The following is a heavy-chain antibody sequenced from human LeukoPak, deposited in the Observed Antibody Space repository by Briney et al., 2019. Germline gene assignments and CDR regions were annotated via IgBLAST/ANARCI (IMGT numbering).Heavy chain of an antibody. V-gene: IGHV3-7*01. D-gene: IGHD6-13*01. CDR3: AREISSWYRTEGRFDP. CDR2: IKQDGTEK. J-gene: IGHJ5*02. CDR1: GFTFSNYW. Sequence: GGSLGLSCAPSGFTFSNYWMTWVRQAPGKGLQWVANIKQDGTEKFYVDSVKGRFIISRDNAKNSLYLQMNSLRAEDTAVYYCAREISSWYRTEGRFDPWGQGTLVTVSS.